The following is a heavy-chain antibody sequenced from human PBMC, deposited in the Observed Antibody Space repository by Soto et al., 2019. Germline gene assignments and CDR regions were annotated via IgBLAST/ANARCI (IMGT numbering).Heavy chain of an antibody. CDR1: GFTFISYG. V-gene: IGHV3-30*18. J-gene: IGHJ4*02. CDR3: AKGRMVRGVITLYYFDY. CDR2: ISYDGSNK. Sequence: PGGSLRLSCAASGFTFISYGMHWVRQAPGKGLEWVAVISYDGSNKYYADSVKGRFTISRDNSKNTLYLQMNSLRAEDTAVYYCAKGRMVRGVITLYYFDYWGQGTLVTVSS. D-gene: IGHD3-10*01.